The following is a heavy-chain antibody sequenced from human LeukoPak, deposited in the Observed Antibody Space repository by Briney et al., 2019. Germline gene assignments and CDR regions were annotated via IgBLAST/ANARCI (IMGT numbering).Heavy chain of an antibody. V-gene: IGHV1-3*01. Sequence: VASVKVSCKASGYTFTSYAMHWVRQAPGQRLEWMGWINAGNGNTKYSQKFQGRVTITADESTSTAYMELSSLRSEDTAVYYCAMGTMVRGVISFINLDYWGQGTLVTVSS. J-gene: IGHJ4*02. D-gene: IGHD3-10*01. CDR2: INAGNGNT. CDR1: GYTFTSYA. CDR3: AMGTMVRGVISFINLDY.